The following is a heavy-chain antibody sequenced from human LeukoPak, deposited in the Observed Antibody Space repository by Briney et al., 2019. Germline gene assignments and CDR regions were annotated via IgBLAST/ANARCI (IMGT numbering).Heavy chain of an antibody. J-gene: IGHJ6*02. CDR3: ARGRNLVV. CDR2: IKEDGSEK. Sequence: QPGGSLRLSCAASGFTFGSFWMTWVRQAPGKGLECVDNIKEDGSEKYYVDSVKGRFTIYRDNGKRSLYLQMNSLRAEDTAVYYCARGRNLVVWGQGTTVTVSS. V-gene: IGHV3-7*01. CDR1: GFTFGSFW.